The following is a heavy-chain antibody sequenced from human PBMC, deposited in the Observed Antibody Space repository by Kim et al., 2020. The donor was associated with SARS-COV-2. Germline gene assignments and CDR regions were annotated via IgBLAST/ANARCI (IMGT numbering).Heavy chain of an antibody. V-gene: IGHV3-21*01. Sequence: SSSSIYYAESVKGRFTISRDNAKDSRYLQMNSLRAEDTAVYYCASNWFDPWGQGTLVTVSS. CDR2: SSSSI. CDR3: ASNWFDP. J-gene: IGHJ5*02.